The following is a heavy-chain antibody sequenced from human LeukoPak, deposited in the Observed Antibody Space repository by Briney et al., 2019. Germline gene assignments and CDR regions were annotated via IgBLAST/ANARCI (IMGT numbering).Heavy chain of an antibody. J-gene: IGHJ4*02. V-gene: IGHV1-18*01. Sequence: ASVKVSCKASGYTFTSYGISWVRQAPGQGLEWMGWISAYNGNTNYAQKLQGRVTMTTDTSTSTAYMELRSLRPDDTAVYYCARAGHYYGSGSYPDFDYWGQGTLVTVSS. CDR1: GYTFTSYG. D-gene: IGHD3-10*01. CDR2: ISAYNGNT. CDR3: ARAGHYYGSGSYPDFDY.